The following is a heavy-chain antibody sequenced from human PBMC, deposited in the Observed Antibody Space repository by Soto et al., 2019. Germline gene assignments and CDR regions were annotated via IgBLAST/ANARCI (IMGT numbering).Heavy chain of an antibody. D-gene: IGHD3-10*01. J-gene: IGHJ6*02. CDR2: ISSSSSYT. CDR3: ARDVTTRITMVRATYYYYGMDV. CDR1: GFTFSDYY. V-gene: IGHV3-11*06. Sequence: QVQLVESGGGLVKPGGSLRLSCAASGFTFSDYYMSWIRQAPGKGLEWVSYISSSSSYTNYADSVKGRFTISRDNAKNSLYLQMNSLRAEDTAVYYCARDVTTRITMVRATYYYYGMDVWGQGTTVTVSS.